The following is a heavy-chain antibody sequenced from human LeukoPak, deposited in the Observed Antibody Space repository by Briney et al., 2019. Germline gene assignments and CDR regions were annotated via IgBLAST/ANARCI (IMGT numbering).Heavy chain of an antibody. Sequence: GGSLRLSCAASGFTFSSYGMHWVRQAPGKGLEWVAVISYDGSNKYYADSVKGRFTISRDNSKNTLYLQMNSLRAGDTAVYYCAKESAGSGYSGYDYFEYFQHWGQGTLVTVSS. CDR1: GFTFSSYG. V-gene: IGHV3-30*18. D-gene: IGHD5-12*01. CDR3: AKESAGSGYSGYDYFEYFQH. J-gene: IGHJ1*01. CDR2: ISYDGSNK.